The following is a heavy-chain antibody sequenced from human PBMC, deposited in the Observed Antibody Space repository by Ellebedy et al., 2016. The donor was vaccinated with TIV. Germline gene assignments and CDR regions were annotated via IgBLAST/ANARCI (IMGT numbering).Heavy chain of an antibody. J-gene: IGHJ4*01. D-gene: IGHD5-18*01. Sequence: GESLKISCAASGFPISNFWMAWVRQAPGKGLQWVGNTKEDGSERYYVDSVRGRFTISRDNTKNSLYLEMNSLRAEGTAVYYWAKDRRRGYSLGGEAGAVDHWGQGTLVTVSS. V-gene: IGHV3-7*01. CDR3: AKDRRRGYSLGGEAGAVDH. CDR1: GFPISNFW. CDR2: TKEDGSER.